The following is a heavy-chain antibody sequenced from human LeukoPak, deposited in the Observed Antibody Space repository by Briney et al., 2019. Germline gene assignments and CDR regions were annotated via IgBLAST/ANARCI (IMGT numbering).Heavy chain of an antibody. CDR2: IIPIFGTA. Sequence: GASVKVSCKASGGTFSSYAISWVRQALGQGLEWMGEIIPIFGTANYAQKSQGRVTITTDESTSTAYMELSSLRSEDTAVYYCARARGYSYGYEGYFDYWGQGTLVTVSS. J-gene: IGHJ4*02. V-gene: IGHV1-69*05. CDR3: ARARGYSYGYEGYFDY. CDR1: GGTFSSYA. D-gene: IGHD5-18*01.